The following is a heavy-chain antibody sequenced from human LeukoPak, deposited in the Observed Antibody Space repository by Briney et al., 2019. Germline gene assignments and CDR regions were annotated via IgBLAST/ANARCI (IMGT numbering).Heavy chain of an antibody. CDR2: IYTSGST. CDR3: ARDTLFIGWFDP. V-gene: IGHV4-61*02. D-gene: IGHD3-16*02. Sequence: PSQTLSLTCTVSGGSISSGSYYWGCIRQPAGKGLEWIGRIYTSGSTQYKPPLKSRGTISVDTSKNQFSLKLSSVTAADTGVYYCARDTLFIGWFDPWGQGTLVTVSS. CDR1: GGSISSGSYY. J-gene: IGHJ5*02.